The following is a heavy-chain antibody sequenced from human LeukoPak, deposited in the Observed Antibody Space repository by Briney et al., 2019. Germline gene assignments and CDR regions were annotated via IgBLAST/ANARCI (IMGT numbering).Heavy chain of an antibody. CDR1: GDSITNNNCY. CDR3: ARGDGYNSYYYYYYMDV. V-gene: IGHV4-39*07. Sequence: SSETLSLTCTVSGDSITNNNCYWGWVRQPPGKGLEWIASIYYSGSTYYNPSLKSRVTISVDTSKNQFSLKLSSVTAADTAVYYCARGDGYNSYYYYYYMDVWGKGTTVTVSS. J-gene: IGHJ6*03. D-gene: IGHD5-24*01. CDR2: IYYSGST.